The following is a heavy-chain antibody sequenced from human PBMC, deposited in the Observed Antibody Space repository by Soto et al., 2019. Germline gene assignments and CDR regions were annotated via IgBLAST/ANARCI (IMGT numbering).Heavy chain of an antibody. J-gene: IGHJ6*02. D-gene: IGHD3-22*01. V-gene: IGHV3-20*04. CDR3: ARSGYDSSEPYYYYYGMDV. CDR1: GFTFDDYG. Sequence: PGGSLRLSCAASGFTFDDYGMSWVRQAPGKGLEWVSGINWNGGSTGYADSVKGRFTISRDNAKNSLYLQMNSLRAEDTAVYYCARSGYDSSEPYYYYYGMDVWGQGTTVTVSS. CDR2: INWNGGST.